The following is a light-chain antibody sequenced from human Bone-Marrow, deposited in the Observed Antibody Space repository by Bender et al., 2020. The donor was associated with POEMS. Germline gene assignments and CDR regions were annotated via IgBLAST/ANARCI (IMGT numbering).Light chain of an antibody. J-gene: IGLJ3*02. CDR3: SSWDGSLNGWV. CDR2: GNN. CDR1: SSNFGNNA. V-gene: IGLV1-44*01. Sequence: QSVLTQPPSASGTPGQSVTISCSGTSSNFGNNAANWYQHVPGTAPKLLIYGNNQRPSGVPDRFSASTSGTSASLAISGLHSEDEADYSCSSWDGSLNGWVFGGGTELTVL.